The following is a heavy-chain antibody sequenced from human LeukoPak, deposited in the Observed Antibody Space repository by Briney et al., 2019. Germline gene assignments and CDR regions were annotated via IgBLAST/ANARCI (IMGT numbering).Heavy chain of an antibody. Sequence: GGSLRLSCAASGFTFSSYAMHWVRQAPGKGLEWVAVTSYDGSNKYYADSVKGRFTISRDNSKNTLYLQMNSLRAEDTAVYYCAKKDCSGGSCAGSDIWGQGTMVTVSS. V-gene: IGHV3-30-3*02. CDR2: TSYDGSNK. CDR3: AKKDCSGGSCAGSDI. J-gene: IGHJ3*02. D-gene: IGHD2-15*01. CDR1: GFTFSSYA.